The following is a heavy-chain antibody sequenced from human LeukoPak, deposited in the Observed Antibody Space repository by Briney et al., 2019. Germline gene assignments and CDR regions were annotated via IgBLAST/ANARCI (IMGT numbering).Heavy chain of an antibody. V-gene: IGHV3-23*01. D-gene: IGHD3-10*01. CDR3: AKDNHGSGPPGGYYYYGMDV. J-gene: IGHJ6*02. CDR1: GFTFSSYA. Sequence: PGGSLRLSCAASGFTFSSYAMSWVRQAPGKGLEGVAGISGSGGSTYYADSVKGRFTISRDNSKNTLYLQMNSLRAEDTAVYYCAKDNHGSGPPGGYYYYGMDVWGQGTTVTVSS. CDR2: ISGSGGST.